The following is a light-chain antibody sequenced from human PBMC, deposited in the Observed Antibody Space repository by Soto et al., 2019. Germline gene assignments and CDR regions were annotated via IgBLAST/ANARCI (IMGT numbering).Light chain of an antibody. CDR1: EGISNY. J-gene: IGKJ1*01. CDR2: ATS. Sequence: DIQMTQSPSSLSASVGDRATITCRASEGISNYLAWYQQKPGKVPKLLIYATSTLQSGVPSRFSGSGSGTDFTLTISSLQPEDVANYYCQNYNRAPWTFGQGTKVEIK. V-gene: IGKV1-27*01. CDR3: QNYNRAPWT.